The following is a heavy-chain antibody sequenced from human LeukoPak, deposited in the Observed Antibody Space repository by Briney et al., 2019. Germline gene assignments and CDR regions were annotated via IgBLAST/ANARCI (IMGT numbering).Heavy chain of an antibody. V-gene: IGHV4-30-4*01. J-gene: IGHJ6*04. CDR2: IYYSGST. CDR3: ARAPLTYYYGSGSHPYYGMDV. Sequence: SETLSLTCTVSGGSISSGDYYWSWIRQPPGKGLEWIGYIYYSGSTYYNPSLKSRVTISVDTSKNQFSLKLSSVTAADTAVYYCARAPLTYYYGSGSHPYYGMDVWGKGTTVTVSS. CDR1: GGSISSGDYY. D-gene: IGHD3-10*01.